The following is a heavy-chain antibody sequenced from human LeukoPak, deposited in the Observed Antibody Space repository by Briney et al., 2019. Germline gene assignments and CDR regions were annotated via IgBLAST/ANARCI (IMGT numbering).Heavy chain of an antibody. Sequence: GESLKISCKGSGYSFTRYWIGWVRQMPGKGLEWMGIIYPGDSDTRYSPSFQGQVTISADKSISTAYLQWSSLKASDTAMYYCARGTIYGDYDVGYFDYWGQGTLVTVSS. J-gene: IGHJ4*02. V-gene: IGHV5-51*01. D-gene: IGHD4-17*01. CDR1: GYSFTRYW. CDR2: IYPGDSDT. CDR3: ARGTIYGDYDVGYFDY.